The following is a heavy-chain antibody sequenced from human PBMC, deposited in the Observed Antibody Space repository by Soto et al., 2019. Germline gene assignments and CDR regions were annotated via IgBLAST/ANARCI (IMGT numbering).Heavy chain of an antibody. D-gene: IGHD6-13*01. CDR3: AKADYSYSWAPGDY. Sequence: GGSLRLSCAASGFTFSSYAMSWVRQAPGKGLEWVSGISGSGDSTYYADSVKGRFTISRDNSKNTLYLQMNSLRVEDTALYYCAKADYSYSWAPGDYWGQGTLVTVSS. CDR1: GFTFSSYA. CDR2: ISGSGDST. V-gene: IGHV3-23*01. J-gene: IGHJ4*02.